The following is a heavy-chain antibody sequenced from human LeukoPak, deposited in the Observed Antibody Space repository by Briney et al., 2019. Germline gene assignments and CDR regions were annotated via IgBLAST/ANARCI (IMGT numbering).Heavy chain of an antibody. D-gene: IGHD2-15*01. CDR1: GYTFIDYY. Sequence: ASVKVSCKASGYTFIDYYLQWVRQAPGQGLEWRGWINPNSGGTEYVQKFQGRVTMTRDTSINTAYMELSRLRSDDTAVYYCERDHCSAGGCYGNYYYGMDVWGQGTTVIVSS. CDR2: INPNSGGT. J-gene: IGHJ6*02. V-gene: IGHV1-2*02. CDR3: ERDHCSAGGCYGNYYYGMDV.